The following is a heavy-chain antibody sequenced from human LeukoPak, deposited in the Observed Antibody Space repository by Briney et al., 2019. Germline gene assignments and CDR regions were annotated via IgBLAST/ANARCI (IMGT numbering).Heavy chain of an antibody. CDR3: ATGATQVPYYFDY. V-gene: IGHV4-4*09. J-gene: IGHJ4*02. D-gene: IGHD1-26*01. CDR2: IYTSGST. Sequence: PSETLSLTCTVSGGSISSYYWSWIRQPPGKGLEWIGYIYTSGSTNYNPSLKSRVTISVDTSKNQFSLKLSSVTVADTAVYYCATGATQVPYYFDYWGQGTLVTVSS. CDR1: GGSISSYY.